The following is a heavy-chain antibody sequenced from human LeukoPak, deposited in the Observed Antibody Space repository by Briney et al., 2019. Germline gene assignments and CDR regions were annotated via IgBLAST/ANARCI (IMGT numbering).Heavy chain of an antibody. CDR2: ISSSGSTI. D-gene: IGHD3-3*01. V-gene: IGHV3-11*04. J-gene: IGHJ5*02. CDR3: ARDYYDFWSGYPNWFDP. Sequence: KPGGSLRLSCAASGFTFSDYYMSWIRQAPGKGLEWVSYISSSGSTIYYADSVKGRFTISRDNAKNSLYLQMNSLRAEDTAVYYCARDYYDFWSGYPNWFDPWGQGTLVTVSS. CDR1: GFTFSDYY.